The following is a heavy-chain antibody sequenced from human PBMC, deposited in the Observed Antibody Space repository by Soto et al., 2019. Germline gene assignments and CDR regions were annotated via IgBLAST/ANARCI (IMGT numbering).Heavy chain of an antibody. V-gene: IGHV4-39*01. CDR1: GGSISSSSYY. Sequence: SETLSLTCTVSGGSISSSSYYWGWIRQPPGKGLEWIGVIHYTGTTYYNPSLKSRIAISVDTSNNQFSLKLSSVTAADTAVYYCAISGYGFDYWGQGTLVTVSS. CDR3: AISGYGFDY. J-gene: IGHJ4*02. D-gene: IGHD5-12*01. CDR2: IHYTGTT.